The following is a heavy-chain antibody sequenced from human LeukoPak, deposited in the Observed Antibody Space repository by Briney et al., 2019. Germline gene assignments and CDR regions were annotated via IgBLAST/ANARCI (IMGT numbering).Heavy chain of an antibody. J-gene: IGHJ2*01. V-gene: IGHV1-24*01. Sequence: ASVKVSCKVSGSTLSDLSIHWVRHATGKGLEYVGGSDPEDGETFHAQNFQGRVTMTEDTSIDTAYMELSSLRSEDTAVYYCVTDRARLFWYFDLWGRGTLVTVSS. CDR1: GSTLSDLS. D-gene: IGHD2-21*02. CDR3: VTDRARLFWYFDL. CDR2: SDPEDGET.